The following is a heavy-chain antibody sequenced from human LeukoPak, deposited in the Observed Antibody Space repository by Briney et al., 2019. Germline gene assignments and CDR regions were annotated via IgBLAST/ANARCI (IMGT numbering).Heavy chain of an antibody. J-gene: IGHJ4*02. CDR1: GFPFDVHW. V-gene: IGHV3-74*01. Sequence: PGGSLRLSCAASGFPFDVHWMHWVRQAPGKGPVWISLITQDGAVTNYADSVKGRFTISRDNAKNTLYLQMNSLRADDTAMYYCARAGTDWKIDYWGQGALVTVSS. CDR3: ARAGTDWKIDY. D-gene: IGHD1-1*01. CDR2: ITQDGAVT.